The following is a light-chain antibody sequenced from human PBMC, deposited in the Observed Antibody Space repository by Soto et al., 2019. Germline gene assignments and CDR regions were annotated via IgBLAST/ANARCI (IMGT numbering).Light chain of an antibody. CDR3: QKYNSAPVP. J-gene: IGKJ2*01. CDR2: AAS. V-gene: IGKV1-27*01. Sequence: IQMTQSPSALSASVGDRVTITCRASQDISNYLAWYQQKPGKAPKLLIYAASTLQSGVPSRFSGSASGTDFTLTISSLQPEDFATYYCQKYNSAPVPFGQGTKLEIK. CDR1: QDISNY.